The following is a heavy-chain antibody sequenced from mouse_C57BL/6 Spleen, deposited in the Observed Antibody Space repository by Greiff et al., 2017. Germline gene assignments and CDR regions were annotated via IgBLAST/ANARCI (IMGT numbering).Heavy chain of an antibody. CDR2: ISYDGSN. CDR1: GYSITSGYY. CDR3: ARDYWYFDV. J-gene: IGHJ1*03. V-gene: IGHV3-6*01. Sequence: EVKVEESGPGLVKPSQSLSLTCSVTGYSITSGYYWNWIRQFPGNKLEWMGYISYDGSNNYNPSLKNRISITRDTSKNQFFLKLNSVTTEDTATYYCARDYWYFDVWGTGTTVTVSS.